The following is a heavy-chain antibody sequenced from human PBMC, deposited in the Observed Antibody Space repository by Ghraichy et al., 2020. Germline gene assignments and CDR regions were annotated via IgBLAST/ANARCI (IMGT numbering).Heavy chain of an antibody. CDR2: INSDGSTI. CDR3: ARGGGYYYFDY. Sequence: GGSLRLSCAASGFTFSSYWMHWVRQAPGKGLVWVSRINSDGSTITYADSVKGRFTISRDNAKNTLYLQMNSLRAEDTAVYYCARGGGYYYFDYWGQGTLVTVSS. D-gene: IGHD5-12*01. J-gene: IGHJ4*02. V-gene: IGHV3-74*01. CDR1: GFTFSSYW.